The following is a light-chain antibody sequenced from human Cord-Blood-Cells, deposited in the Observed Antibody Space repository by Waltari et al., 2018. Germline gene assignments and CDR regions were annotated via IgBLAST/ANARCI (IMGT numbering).Light chain of an antibody. CDR3: SSYTSSSTV. CDR2: DVS. V-gene: IGLV2-14*01. CDR1: SSDVGGYNH. Sequence: QSALTQPASVSGSPGQSITISCTGTSSDVGGYNHVSWYQQHPGKAPKLMIYDVSNRPSGVSNRVAGSKSGNTASLTISGLQAEDEADYYCSSYTSSSTVFGGGTKLTVL. J-gene: IGLJ3*02.